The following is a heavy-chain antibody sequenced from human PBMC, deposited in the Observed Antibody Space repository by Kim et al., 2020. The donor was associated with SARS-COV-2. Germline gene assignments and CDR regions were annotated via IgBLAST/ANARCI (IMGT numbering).Heavy chain of an antibody. Sequence: SVKVSCKAAGFTFVTAKMQWVRQTRGQRLEWIGWIVFGSGDTKYAEKFQEGVTISRDKSTSTVYMELSSLRPEDTAGYYCVTFDFRYCGHGSLVT. CDR2: IVFGSGDT. J-gene: IGHJ4*01. CDR1: GFTFVTAK. V-gene: IGHV1-58*02. CDR3: VTFDFRY.